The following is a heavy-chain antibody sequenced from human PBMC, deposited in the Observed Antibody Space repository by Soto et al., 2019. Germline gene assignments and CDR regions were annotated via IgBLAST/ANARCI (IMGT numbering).Heavy chain of an antibody. J-gene: IGHJ6*02. V-gene: IGHV1-18*01. D-gene: IGHD6-19*01. CDR2: IAAYNGYT. CDR3: ARDLGSGTYDGMDV. Sequence: QVQLVQSGVEVKKPGASVKVSCKASGYTFVSYGISWVRQAPGHGPEWMGWIAAYNGYTKYAQNVQGRVTMTIDPATSTAFMEVRSLRSDDTAVYYCARDLGSGTYDGMDVWGQGTTVTVSS. CDR1: GYTFVSYG.